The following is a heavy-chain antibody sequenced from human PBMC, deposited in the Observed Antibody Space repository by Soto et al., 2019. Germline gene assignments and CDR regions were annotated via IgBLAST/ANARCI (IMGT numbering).Heavy chain of an antibody. Sequence: SETLSLTCTVSGGSISSYYWSWIRQPPGKGLEWIGYIYYSGSTNYNPSLKSRVTISVDTSKNQFSLKLSSVTAADTAVYYCARVIGYCSGGSCSFDYWGQGTLVTVSS. J-gene: IGHJ4*02. CDR2: IYYSGST. CDR3: ARVIGYCSGGSCSFDY. D-gene: IGHD2-15*01. V-gene: IGHV4-59*01. CDR1: GGSISSYY.